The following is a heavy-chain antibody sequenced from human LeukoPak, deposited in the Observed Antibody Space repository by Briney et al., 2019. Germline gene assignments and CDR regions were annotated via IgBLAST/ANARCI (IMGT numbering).Heavy chain of an antibody. CDR3: AREGRDYVWGSYRRYFDY. Sequence: SETLSLTCAVYGGSFSGYYWSWIRRPPGKGLEWIGEINHSGSTNYNPSLKSRVTISVDTSKNQFSLKLSSVTAADTAVYYCAREGRDYVWGSYRRYFDYWGQGTLVTVSS. D-gene: IGHD3-16*02. CDR1: GGSFSGYY. V-gene: IGHV4-34*01. CDR2: INHSGST. J-gene: IGHJ4*03.